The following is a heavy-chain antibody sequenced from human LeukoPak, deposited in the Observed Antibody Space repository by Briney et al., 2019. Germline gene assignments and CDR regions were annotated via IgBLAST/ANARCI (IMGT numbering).Heavy chain of an antibody. CDR1: GDSFSGYY. Sequence: PAETLSLTCTVSGDSFSGYYWGWIRQPPGKGLECLGYIHSSAGTAYNPSLKSRLTISIDTSKNQFSLTLSSVTAADTAVYYCARHVYGKGMYVWGKGTTVAVSS. CDR2: IHSSAGT. D-gene: IGHD4-17*01. V-gene: IGHV4-59*08. J-gene: IGHJ6*04. CDR3: ARHVYGKGMYV.